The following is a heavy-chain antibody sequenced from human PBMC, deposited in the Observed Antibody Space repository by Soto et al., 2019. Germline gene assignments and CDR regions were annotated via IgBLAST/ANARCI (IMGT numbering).Heavy chain of an antibody. CDR1: GGSISSYY. V-gene: IGHV4-59*08. Sequence: QVQLQESGPGLVKPSETLSLTCTVSGGSISSYYWSWIRQPPGKGLEWIGYIYYSGSTNYNPSLKIRVTISVDPAKNQFSLQLSTVNSAATAGYCGARFNWYFDLWGRGTLVTVSS. J-gene: IGHJ2*01. CDR3: ARFNWYFDL. CDR2: IYYSGST.